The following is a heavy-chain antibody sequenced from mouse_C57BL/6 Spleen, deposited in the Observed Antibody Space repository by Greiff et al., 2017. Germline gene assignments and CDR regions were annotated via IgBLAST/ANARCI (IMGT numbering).Heavy chain of an antibody. Sequence: QVQLQQPGAELVKPGASVKMSCKASGYTFTSYWITWVKQRPGQGLEWIGDIYPGSGSTNYNEKFKSKATLTVDTSSSTAYMQLSSLTSEDSAVYCCARSPITTVVARGFAYWGQGTLVTVSA. CDR1: GYTFTSYW. J-gene: IGHJ3*01. D-gene: IGHD1-1*01. CDR3: ARSPITTVVARGFAY. V-gene: IGHV1-55*01. CDR2: IYPGSGST.